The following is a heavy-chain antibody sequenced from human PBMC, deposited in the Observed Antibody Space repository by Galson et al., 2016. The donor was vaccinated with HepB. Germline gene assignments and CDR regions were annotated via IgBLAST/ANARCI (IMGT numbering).Heavy chain of an antibody. CDR3: ATLSKGAIDF. CDR1: GFTFSNAW. CDR2: IKSETDGGTA. V-gene: IGHV3-15*01. D-gene: IGHD5/OR15-5a*01. Sequence: SLRLSCAASGFTFSNAWITWVRQAPGKGLEWVGRIKSETDGGTAVYAAPVKGRFTISRDGSKNTLHLQMDSLITEDTAVYYCATLSKGAIDFRGQGTLVTVSS. J-gene: IGHJ4*02.